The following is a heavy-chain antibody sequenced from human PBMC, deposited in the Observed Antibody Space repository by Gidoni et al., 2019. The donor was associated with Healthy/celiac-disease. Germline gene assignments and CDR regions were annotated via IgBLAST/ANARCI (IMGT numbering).Heavy chain of an antibody. CDR1: GFTFSSYA. J-gene: IGHJ4*02. CDR3: ARPRAMITFGGVIY. V-gene: IGHV3-30-3*01. D-gene: IGHD3-16*01. CDR2: ISYDGSNK. Sequence: VQLVESGGGVVQPGRSLRLSCAASGFTFSSYAMHWVRQAPGKGQVWVAVISYDGSNKYYADSVEGRFTISRDNSKNALYLQMNSLRAEATAVYYCARPRAMITFGGVIYWGQGTLVTVSS.